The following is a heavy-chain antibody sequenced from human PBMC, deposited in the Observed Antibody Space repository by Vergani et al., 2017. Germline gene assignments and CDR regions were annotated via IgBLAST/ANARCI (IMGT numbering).Heavy chain of an antibody. D-gene: IGHD6-19*01. CDR3: AKDLGIAVAGTFDY. CDR1: GFSLSTSGMC. V-gene: IGHV2-70*01. J-gene: IGHJ4*02. Sequence: QVTLRESGPALVKPTQTLTLTCTFSGFSLSTSGMCVSWIRQPPGKALEWLALIDWDDDKYYSTSLKTRLTISKDTSKNQVVLTMTNMDPVDTATYYCAKDLGIAVAGTFDYWGQGTLVTVSS. CDR2: IDWDDDK.